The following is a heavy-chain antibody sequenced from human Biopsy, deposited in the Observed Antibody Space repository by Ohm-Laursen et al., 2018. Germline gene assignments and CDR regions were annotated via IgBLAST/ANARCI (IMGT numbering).Heavy chain of an antibody. Sequence: SDTLSLTCAVYGGSFSDYYWTWIRQPPGKGLEWIGEINHPGTTSYNPSLKSRVAISVDTSKNQFSLTLRSLTAADRAMYYCVRGTVTGFNALIWLPGRGWFDSWGQGTPVTVSS. V-gene: IGHV4-34*01. CDR2: INHPGTT. CDR1: GGSFSDYY. D-gene: IGHD2-21*02. CDR3: VRGTVTGFNALIWLPGRGWFDS. J-gene: IGHJ5*01.